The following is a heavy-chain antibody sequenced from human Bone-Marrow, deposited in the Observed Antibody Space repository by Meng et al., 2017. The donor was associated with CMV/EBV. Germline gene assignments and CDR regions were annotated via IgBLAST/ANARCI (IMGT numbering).Heavy chain of an antibody. CDR3: ARGSGWHTLDAFDI. V-gene: IGHV6-1*01. Sequence: SCAISGDSVSSNSAAWNWIRQSPSRGLEWLGGTYYRSKWYNDYAVSVKSRITINPDTSKNQFSLQLNSVTPEDTAVYYCARGSGWHTLDAFDIWGQGTMDTVSS. CDR1: GDSVSSNSAA. CDR2: TYYRSKWYN. D-gene: IGHD6-19*01. J-gene: IGHJ3*02.